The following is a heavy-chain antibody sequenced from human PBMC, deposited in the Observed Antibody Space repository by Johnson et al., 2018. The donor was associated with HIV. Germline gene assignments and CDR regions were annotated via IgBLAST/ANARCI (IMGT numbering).Heavy chain of an antibody. CDR1: GFTFSSYA. CDR3: ARGGYSIKDRGAFDI. Sequence: QVQLVESGGGVVQPGRSLRLSCAASGFTFSSYAMHWVRQAPGKGLEWVAVISYDVSNKYYADSVKGRFTISRDNSKNTLYLQMNSLRAEDTAVYYCARGGYSIKDRGAFDIWGQGTMVTVSS. V-gene: IGHV3-30*04. J-gene: IGHJ3*02. CDR2: ISYDVSNK. D-gene: IGHD6-13*01.